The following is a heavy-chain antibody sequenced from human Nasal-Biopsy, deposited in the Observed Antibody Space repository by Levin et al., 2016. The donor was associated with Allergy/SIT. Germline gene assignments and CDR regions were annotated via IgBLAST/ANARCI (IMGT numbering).Heavy chain of an antibody. CDR2: VYGGGDT. Sequence: LSLTCAVFGFTVRNNYMSWVRQVPGKGLEWVSVVYGGGDTYYADSVKGRFTISRDYSKNTLYLQMNSLKHEDTAVYYCTADGGTSLHRSWGQGTLVTVSS. CDR3: TADGGTSLHRS. V-gene: IGHV3-66*02. D-gene: IGHD2-15*01. J-gene: IGHJ4*02. CDR1: GFTVRNNY.